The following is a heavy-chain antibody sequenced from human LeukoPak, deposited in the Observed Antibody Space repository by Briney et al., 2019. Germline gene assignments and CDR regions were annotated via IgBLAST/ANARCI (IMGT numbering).Heavy chain of an antibody. J-gene: IGHJ5*02. CDR1: GYTFTGYY. CDR3: ARGVVVPATGSRKNNWFDP. D-gene: IGHD2-2*01. CDR2: INPNSGGT. V-gene: IGHV1-2*02. Sequence: ASVTVSFKASGYTFTGYYMHWVRQAPGQGLEWMGWINPNSGGTNYAQKFQGRVTMTRDTSISTAYMELRRLRSDDTAVYYCARGVVVPATGSRKNNWFDPWGQGTLVTVSS.